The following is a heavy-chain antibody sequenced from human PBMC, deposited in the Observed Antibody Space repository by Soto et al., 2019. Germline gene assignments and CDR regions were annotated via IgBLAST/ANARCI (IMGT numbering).Heavy chain of an antibody. J-gene: IGHJ4*02. CDR2: ISATGGST. Sequence: LRLSCPASGFTFNNYAMNWVRQAPGKGLEWVATISATGGSTYYADSVKGRFTISRDNSKNTLYLQMNGLRVEDTAVYYCAKDRLAGNFDYWGQGTHVTVSS. CDR1: GFTFNNYA. V-gene: IGHV3-23*01. CDR3: AKDRLAGNFDY.